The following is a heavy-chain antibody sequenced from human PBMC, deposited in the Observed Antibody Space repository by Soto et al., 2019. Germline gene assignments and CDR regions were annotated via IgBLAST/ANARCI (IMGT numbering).Heavy chain of an antibody. CDR1: GFTFTNSA. D-gene: IGHD2-15*01. CDR3: AAGYCSGGSCYDYYYYGVDV. J-gene: IGHJ6*02. Sequence: GASVKVCCKASGFTFTNSAVQWVRQDRGQRLEWVGWIVVGSGNTNYAQKFQERVTITRDMSTSTAYMELSSLKSEDTAVYYRAAGYCSGGSCYDYYYYGVDVWGQGTTVTVSS. V-gene: IGHV1-58*01. CDR2: IVVGSGNT.